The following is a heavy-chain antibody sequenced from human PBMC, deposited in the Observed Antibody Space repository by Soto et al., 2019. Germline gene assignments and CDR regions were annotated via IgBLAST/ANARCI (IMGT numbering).Heavy chain of an antibody. D-gene: IGHD6-19*01. CDR3: ARDWRSSGWYNY. V-gene: IGHV1-69*08. CDR2: IIPILGIA. J-gene: IGHJ4*02. CDR1: GGTFSSYT. Sequence: QVQLVQSGAEVKKPGSSVKVSCKASGGTFSSYTISWVRQAPGQGLEWMGRIIPILGIANYPQKFQGRVTITADKSTSTAYMELSSLRSEDTAVYYCARDWRSSGWYNYWGQGTLVTVSS.